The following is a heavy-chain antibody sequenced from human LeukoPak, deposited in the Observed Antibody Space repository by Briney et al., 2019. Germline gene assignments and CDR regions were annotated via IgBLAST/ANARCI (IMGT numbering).Heavy chain of an antibody. J-gene: IGHJ4*02. CDR2: IYYSGST. CDR3: ARDRYGDYPDY. Sequence: SETLSLTCTVSGGSISSYFWSWIRQPPGKGLEWIGYIYYSGSTNYNPSLKSRVTMSVDTSKNQFSLKLSSVTAADTAVYYCARDRYGDYPDYWGQGTLVTVSS. D-gene: IGHD4-17*01. CDR1: GGSISSYF. V-gene: IGHV4-59*12.